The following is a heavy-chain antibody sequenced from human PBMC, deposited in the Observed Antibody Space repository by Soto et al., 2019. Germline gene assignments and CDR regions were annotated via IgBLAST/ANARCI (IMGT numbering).Heavy chain of an antibody. CDR1: GFTFSSYA. Sequence: LSLTCAASGFTFSSYAMSWVRQAPGKGLEWVSAISGSGGSTYYADSVKGRFTISRDNSKNTLYLQMNSLRAEDTAVYYCAFDSSGYYAPDYWGQGTLVTVSS. CDR3: AFDSSGYYAPDY. J-gene: IGHJ4*02. V-gene: IGHV3-23*01. CDR2: ISGSGGST. D-gene: IGHD3-22*01.